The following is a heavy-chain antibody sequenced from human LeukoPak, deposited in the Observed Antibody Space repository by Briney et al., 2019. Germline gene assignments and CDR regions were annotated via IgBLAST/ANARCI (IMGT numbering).Heavy chain of an antibody. Sequence: GGPLRLSCAASGFTFSSYAMSWVRQAPGKGLEWVSAISGSGSSTYYADSVKGRFTISRDNSKNTLYLQMNSLRAEDTAVYYCACYSSGWYRSGYDYWGQGTLVTVSS. CDR2: ISGSGSST. D-gene: IGHD6-19*01. CDR1: GFTFSSYA. V-gene: IGHV3-23*01. J-gene: IGHJ4*02. CDR3: ACYSSGWYRSGYDY.